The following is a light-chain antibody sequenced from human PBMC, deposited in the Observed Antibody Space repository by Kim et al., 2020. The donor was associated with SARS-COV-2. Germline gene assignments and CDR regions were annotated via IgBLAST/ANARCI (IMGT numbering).Light chain of an antibody. Sequence: SPGERATPSCRASQSFSSTSLAWYQQKPGQAPRLGIYDASSRAAGIPDRFSGSGSGTDFTLTISRLEPEDFAVYYCQQYGSSPWTFGQGTKVDIK. CDR3: QQYGSSPWT. CDR2: DAS. CDR1: QSFSSTS. V-gene: IGKV3-20*01. J-gene: IGKJ1*01.